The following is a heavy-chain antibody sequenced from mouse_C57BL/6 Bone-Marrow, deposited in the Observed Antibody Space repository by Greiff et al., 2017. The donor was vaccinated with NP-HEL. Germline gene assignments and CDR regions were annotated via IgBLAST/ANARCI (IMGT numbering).Heavy chain of an antibody. J-gene: IGHJ4*01. CDR1: GYTFTSYG. V-gene: IGHV1-81*01. CDR2: IYPRSGNT. Sequence: VKLMESGAELARPGASVKLSCKASGYTFTSYGISWVKQRTGQGLEWIGEIYPRSGNTYYNEKFKGKATLTADKSSSTAYMELRSLTSEDSAVYFCARYDDVYYPYAMDYWGQGTSVTVSS. D-gene: IGHD2-3*01. CDR3: ARYDDVYYPYAMDY.